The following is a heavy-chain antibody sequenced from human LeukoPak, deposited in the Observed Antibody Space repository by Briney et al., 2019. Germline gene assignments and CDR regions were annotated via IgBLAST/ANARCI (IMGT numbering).Heavy chain of an antibody. Sequence: SVKVSCKASGYTFTGYYMHWVRQAPGQGLEWMGGIIPIFGTANYAQKFQGRVTITADESTSTAYMELSSLRSEDTAVYYCARGGGSGTLDYWGQGTLVTVSS. D-gene: IGHD3-10*01. V-gene: IGHV1-69*13. J-gene: IGHJ4*02. CDR1: GYTFTGYY. CDR2: IIPIFGTA. CDR3: ARGGGSGTLDY.